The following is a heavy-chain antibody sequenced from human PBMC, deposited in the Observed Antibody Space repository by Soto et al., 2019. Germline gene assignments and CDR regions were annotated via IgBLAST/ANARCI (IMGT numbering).Heavy chain of an antibody. V-gene: IGHV5-10-1*01. CDR3: ARGGYYPYNWFDP. J-gene: IGHJ5*02. CDR1: VYSFTSYW. Sequence: GESLKISCKGSVYSFTSYWITWVRQMPGEGLEWMGRIDPSDSYTHYGPSFQGHVAISTDKSISTAYLQWNSLKASDSAMYFCARGGYYPYNWFDPWGQGTLVTVSS. CDR2: IDPSDSYT. D-gene: IGHD3-10*01.